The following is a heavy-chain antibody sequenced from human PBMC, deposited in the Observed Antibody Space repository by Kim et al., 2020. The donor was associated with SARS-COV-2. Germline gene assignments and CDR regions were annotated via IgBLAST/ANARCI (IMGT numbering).Heavy chain of an antibody. Sequence: SPSLKSRLTITKDTSKNQVVLTMTNMDPVDTATYYCAHQYYYDTGDAFDIWGQGTMVTVSS. D-gene: IGHD3-22*01. J-gene: IGHJ3*02. V-gene: IGHV2-5*01. CDR3: AHQYYYDTGDAFDI.